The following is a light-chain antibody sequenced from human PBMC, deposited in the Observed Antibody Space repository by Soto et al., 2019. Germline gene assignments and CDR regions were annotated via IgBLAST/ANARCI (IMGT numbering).Light chain of an antibody. J-gene: IGLJ3*02. Sequence: QSALTQPRSVSGSPGQSVTISCTGTSSDVGGYNFVSWYQQLPGKAPKLMIYDVTKRPSGVPDRFSGSRSGNTASLTISGRQAEDEAEDYCPSHAGTYPGVFGGGTKLTVL. CDR1: SSDVGGYNF. CDR2: DVT. CDR3: PSHAGTYPGV. V-gene: IGLV2-11*01.